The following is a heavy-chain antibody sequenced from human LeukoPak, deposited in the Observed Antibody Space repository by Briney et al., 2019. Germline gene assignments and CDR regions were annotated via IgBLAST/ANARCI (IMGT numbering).Heavy chain of an antibody. Sequence: SGTLSLTFTVSGGSISSYYWSWIRQPAGKGLEWIGRIYTSGSTNYNPSLKSRVTMSVDTSKNQFSLKLSSVTAADTAVYYCARGGSYSSSFNYYYYMDVWGKGTTVTVSS. J-gene: IGHJ6*03. D-gene: IGHD6-6*01. V-gene: IGHV4-4*07. CDR2: IYTSGST. CDR1: GGSISSYY. CDR3: ARGGSYSSSFNYYYYMDV.